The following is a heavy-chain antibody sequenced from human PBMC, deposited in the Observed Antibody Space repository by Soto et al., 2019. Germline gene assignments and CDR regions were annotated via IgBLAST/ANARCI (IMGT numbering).Heavy chain of an antibody. V-gene: IGHV2-70*04. J-gene: IGHJ6*02. CDR1: GFSLSTSGMR. CDR2: IDWDDDK. CDR3: ARSRGIAADGFYYYYGMDV. Sequence: SGPTLVNPTQTLTLTCTFSGFSLSTSGMRVSWIRQPPGKALEWLARIDWDDDKFYSISLKTRLTISKDTSKNQVVLTMTNMDPVDTATYYCARSRGIAADGFYYYYGMDVWGQGTTVTVSS. D-gene: IGHD6-13*01.